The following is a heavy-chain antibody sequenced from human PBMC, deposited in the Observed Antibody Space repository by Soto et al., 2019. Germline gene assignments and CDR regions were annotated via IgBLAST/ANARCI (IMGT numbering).Heavy chain of an antibody. V-gene: IGHV4-4*02. Sequence: QVQLQESGPGLVKPSGTLSLTCAVSGGSISSSNWWSWVRQPPGKGLEWIGEIYHSGSTNYNPSLKRRVTSSVDKSKNHFSLKLSSVTAADTAVYYCARDGEQLYYYYGMDVWGQGTTVTVSS. CDR1: GGSISSSNW. D-gene: IGHD6-13*01. CDR2: IYHSGST. J-gene: IGHJ6*02. CDR3: ARDGEQLYYYYGMDV.